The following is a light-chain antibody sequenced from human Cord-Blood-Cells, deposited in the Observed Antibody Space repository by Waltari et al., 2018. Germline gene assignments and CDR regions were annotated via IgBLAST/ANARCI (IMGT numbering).Light chain of an antibody. V-gene: IGKV3-11*01. CDR3: QQYYSTYT. CDR2: HAS. CDR1: QSVSSY. J-gene: IGKJ2*01. Sequence: EIVLTQSPATLSLSPGERATLPCRASQSVSSYLAWYQQKPGQATRLLIYHASKWATGIPSRFSGSGSESDFTLTISSREPEDFAVYFCQQYYSTYTFGQGTKLEIK.